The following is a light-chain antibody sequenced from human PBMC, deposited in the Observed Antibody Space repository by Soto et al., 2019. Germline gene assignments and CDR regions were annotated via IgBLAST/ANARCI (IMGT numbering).Light chain of an antibody. CDR1: QSVSSY. CDR2: GAS. J-gene: IGKJ1*01. V-gene: IGKV3-15*01. Sequence: EIVLTQSPGTLSLSPGERATLSCRASQSVSSYLAWYQQKPGQAPRLLIYGASTRATDMPGTFSGRGSGTEFTLTITSLRPEDFGVYYCQQYRSWPRTFGQGTKVDIK. CDR3: QQYRSWPRT.